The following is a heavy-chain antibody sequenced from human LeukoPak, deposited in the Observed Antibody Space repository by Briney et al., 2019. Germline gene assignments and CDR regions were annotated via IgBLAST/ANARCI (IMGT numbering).Heavy chain of an antibody. Sequence: GGSLRLSCAASGFTFSSYDMHWVRQAPGKGLEWVAFIRYDGSNKYYADSVKGRFTLSRDNSKHTLYLQMKSLRAEDTAVYYCAKDGGYGSSTSCTEDNWFDPWGQGTLVSVSS. J-gene: IGHJ5*02. CDR2: IRYDGSNK. D-gene: IGHD2-2*01. CDR1: GFTFSSYD. V-gene: IGHV3-30*02. CDR3: AKDGGYGSSTSCTEDNWFDP.